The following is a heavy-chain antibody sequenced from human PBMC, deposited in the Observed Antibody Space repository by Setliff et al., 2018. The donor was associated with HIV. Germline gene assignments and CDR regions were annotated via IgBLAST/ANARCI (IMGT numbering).Heavy chain of an antibody. V-gene: IGHV4-34*01. CDR2: INHSGSV. CDR3: AAKPMIRGKPFDS. J-gene: IGHJ5*01. CDR1: GRAFTGYC. Sequence: SETLSLTCAVYGRAFTGYCWTWIRHFPGKGLEWIGEINHSGSVNYNPSLKSRVNISVDMSKNQVSLKVTSVNVADTATYFCAAKPMIRGKPFDSWGQGTLVTVSS. D-gene: IGHD3-10*01.